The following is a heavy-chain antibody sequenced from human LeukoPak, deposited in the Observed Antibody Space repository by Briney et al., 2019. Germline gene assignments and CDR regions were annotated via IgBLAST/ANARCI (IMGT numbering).Heavy chain of an antibody. J-gene: IGHJ4*02. CDR2: INWNGGST. D-gene: IGHD3-16*02. CDR1: GFTFDDYG. Sequence: GGSLRLSCAASGFTFDDYGMSWVRQAPGKGLEWVSGINWNGGSTGYVDPVKGRFTTSRDNAKNSLYLQMNSLRAEDTALYYCARDWFTRLGELSPDRAFDYWGQGTLVTVSS. CDR3: ARDWFTRLGELSPDRAFDY. V-gene: IGHV3-20*04.